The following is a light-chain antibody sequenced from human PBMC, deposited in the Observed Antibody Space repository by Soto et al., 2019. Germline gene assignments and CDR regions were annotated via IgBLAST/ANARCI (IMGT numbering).Light chain of an antibody. Sequence: ENFLTQTPGTLSLSPGEGATLSCRASRGVSANYLAWYQQKPGQAPRLLIYDASNRATGIPARFSGSGSGTDFTLTIDKLEPEDFAVYYCQQRSNWPPITFGQGTRLEIK. CDR3: QQRSNWPPIT. CDR2: DAS. V-gene: IGKV3-11*01. J-gene: IGKJ5*01. CDR1: RGVSANY.